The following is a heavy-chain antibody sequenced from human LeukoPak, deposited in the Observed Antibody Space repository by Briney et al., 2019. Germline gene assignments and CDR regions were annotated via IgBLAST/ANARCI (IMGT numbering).Heavy chain of an antibody. Sequence: ASVKVSCKAAGGIFSSYDICWVRQAPGQWLEWMGGSIPIFGTANYAQKFQGRVTITADESTSTAYMELSSLRSEDTAVYYCAGTWDTAMVSPYYGMDVWGQGTTVTVSS. D-gene: IGHD5-18*01. CDR3: AGTWDTAMVSPYYGMDV. J-gene: IGHJ6*02. V-gene: IGHV1-69*13. CDR2: SIPIFGTA. CDR1: GGIFSSYD.